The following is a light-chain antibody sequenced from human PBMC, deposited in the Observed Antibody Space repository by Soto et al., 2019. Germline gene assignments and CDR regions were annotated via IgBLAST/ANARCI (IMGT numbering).Light chain of an antibody. V-gene: IGKV1-5*01. Sequence: DIPLTQSPYTLSAFLGERVTLTCRASQSISSWLAWYQQKPGKAPKLLIYDASSLESGVPSRFSGSGSGTEFTLTISSLQPDDFATYYCQQYNSRTFGQGTKVDIK. CDR1: QSISSW. J-gene: IGKJ1*01. CDR3: QQYNSRT. CDR2: DAS.